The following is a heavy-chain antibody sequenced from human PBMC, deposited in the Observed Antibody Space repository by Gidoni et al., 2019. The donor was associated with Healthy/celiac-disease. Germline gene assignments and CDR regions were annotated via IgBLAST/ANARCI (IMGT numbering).Heavy chain of an antibody. D-gene: IGHD3-3*01. CDR2: IIPIFGTA. Sequence: QVQLVQSGAEVKKPGSSVKVSCKASGGTFSRYAISWVRQAPGQGLEWMGGIIPIFGTANYAQKFQGRVTITADKSTSTAYMELSSLRSEDTAVYYCARAFINFWSGSFNYYYYGMDVWGQGTTVTVSS. J-gene: IGHJ6*02. V-gene: IGHV1-69*06. CDR1: GGTFSRYA. CDR3: ARAFINFWSGSFNYYYYGMDV.